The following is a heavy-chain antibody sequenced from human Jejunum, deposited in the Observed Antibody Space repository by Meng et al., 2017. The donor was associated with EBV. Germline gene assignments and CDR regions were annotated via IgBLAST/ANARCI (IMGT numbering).Heavy chain of an antibody. Sequence: VELVEAGGGLIKPGGSLRLSCPASGFIFSGFWMYWVRQVPGKGLVWISRINGDGSRTTYADSVKDRFTISRDNAKNTLYLQMNSLRAEDTAVYYCAKDRNYYIDYWGQGTLVTVSS. J-gene: IGHJ4*02. CDR3: AKDRNYYIDY. CDR2: INGDGSRT. CDR1: GFIFSGFW. V-gene: IGHV3-74*01.